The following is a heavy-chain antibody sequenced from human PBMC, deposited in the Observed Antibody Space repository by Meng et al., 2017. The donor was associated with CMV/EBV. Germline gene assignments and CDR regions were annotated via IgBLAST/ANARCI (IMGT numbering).Heavy chain of an antibody. CDR3: AADPMIVVVITTVRVFDY. D-gene: IGHD3-22*01. Sequence: ASVKVSCKVSGYTLTELSRHWVRQAPGKGLEWMGGFDPEDGETIYAQKFQGRVTMTEDTSTDTAYMELSSLRSEDTAVYYCAADPMIVVVITTVRVFDYWGQGTLVTVSS. CDR2: FDPEDGET. J-gene: IGHJ4*02. V-gene: IGHV1-24*01. CDR1: GYTLTELS.